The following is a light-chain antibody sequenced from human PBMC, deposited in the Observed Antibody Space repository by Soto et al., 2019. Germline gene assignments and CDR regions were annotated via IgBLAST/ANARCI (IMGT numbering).Light chain of an antibody. Sequence: QSVLTQPPSVSGAPGQTITISCTGSSSNIGAGYDVHWYQQLPGRAPKLLIYGNNNRPSGGPDRFSGSKSGNTASLTVSGLQAEDEADYYCSSYAGSNNVVFGGGTKLTVL. CDR3: SSYAGSNNVV. CDR2: GNN. V-gene: IGLV1-40*01. J-gene: IGLJ2*01. CDR1: SSNIGAGYD.